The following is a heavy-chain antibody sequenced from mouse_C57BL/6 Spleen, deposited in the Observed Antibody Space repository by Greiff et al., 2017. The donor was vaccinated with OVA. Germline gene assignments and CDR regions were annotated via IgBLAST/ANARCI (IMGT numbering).Heavy chain of an antibody. Sequence: EVQVVESGGDLVKPGGSLKLSCAASGFTFSSYGMSWVRQTPDKRLEWVATISSGGSYTSYPDSVKGRITISRDNAKNTLYLQMSSLKSEDTAMYYCARQSSYFDYWGQGTTLTVSS. J-gene: IGHJ2*01. CDR2: ISSGGSYT. CDR1: GFTFSSYG. CDR3: ARQSSYFDY. V-gene: IGHV5-6*01.